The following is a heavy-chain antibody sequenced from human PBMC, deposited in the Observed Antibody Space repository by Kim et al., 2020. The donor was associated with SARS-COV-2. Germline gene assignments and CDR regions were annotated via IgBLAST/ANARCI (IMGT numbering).Heavy chain of an antibody. Sequence: TYDSDSVQGRFTISRDNSQNTLYLQMYSLGAEDTAVYYCAKGPPWEFFDYWGQGMLVTVSA. J-gene: IGHJ4*02. CDR3: AKGPPWEFFDY. V-gene: IGHV3-23*01. D-gene: IGHD1-26*01. CDR2: T.